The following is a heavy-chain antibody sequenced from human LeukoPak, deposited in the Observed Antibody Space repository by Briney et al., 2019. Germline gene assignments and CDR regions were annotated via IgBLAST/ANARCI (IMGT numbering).Heavy chain of an antibody. CDR3: ARKFDSLLVREGDG. V-gene: IGHV3-66*01. J-gene: IGHJ4*02. CDR1: GFTVNRYY. D-gene: IGHD3-10*01. CDR2: IYSGGTT. Sequence: PGGSPSLSCAASGFTVNRYYRIWVRQAPGKGLECVSVIYSGGTTWYTDSVKGRFTISRDTNKLNLQMNSLRAEDTAGYYCARKFDSLLVREGDGWGQGTLVSASS.